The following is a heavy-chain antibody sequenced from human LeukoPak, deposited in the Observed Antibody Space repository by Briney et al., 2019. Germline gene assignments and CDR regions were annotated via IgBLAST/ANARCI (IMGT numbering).Heavy chain of an antibody. V-gene: IGHV3-15*01. CDR3: TSHRSSRWDPLDAFDI. CDR1: GFTFSKAW. D-gene: IGHD6-13*01. CDR2: IKSNTDSGTT. Sequence: GGSLRLSCAASGFTFSKAWLSWVGQAPGKGLAWVGCIKSNTDSGTTDYAAPVKDRFTITRDDSKNTLYLQMNSLKTEDTAVYYCTSHRSSRWDPLDAFDIWGQGTMVTVSS. J-gene: IGHJ3*02.